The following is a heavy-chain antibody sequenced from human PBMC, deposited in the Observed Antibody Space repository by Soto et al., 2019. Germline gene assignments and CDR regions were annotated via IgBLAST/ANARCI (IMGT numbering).Heavy chain of an antibody. J-gene: IGHJ6*02. Sequence: QVQLQESGPGLVKPSQTLSLTCTVSGGSISSGGYYWSWIRQHPGKGLEWIGYIYYSGSTYYNPSLKSRVTISVDTSKNQFSLKLSSVTAAXTAVYWXARXXXGXXXYYNPTLGMDVWGQGTTVTVSS. V-gene: IGHV4-31*03. CDR2: IYYSGST. CDR1: GGSISSGGYY. D-gene: IGHD3-10*01. CDR3: ARXXXGXXXYYNPTLGMDV.